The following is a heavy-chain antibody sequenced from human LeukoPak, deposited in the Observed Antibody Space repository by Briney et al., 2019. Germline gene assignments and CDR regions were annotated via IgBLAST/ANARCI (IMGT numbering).Heavy chain of an antibody. Sequence: GGSLRLSCAASGFTFSSYEMNWVRQAPGKGLEWVSYISSSGSTIYYADSVKGRFTISRDNAKNSLYLQMNSLGAEDTAVYYCAREGGAYDSSGYYRGYYYYYGMDVWGQGTTVTVSS. CDR3: AREGGAYDSSGYYRGYYYYYGMDV. J-gene: IGHJ6*02. D-gene: IGHD3-22*01. CDR2: ISSSGSTI. V-gene: IGHV3-48*03. CDR1: GFTFSSYE.